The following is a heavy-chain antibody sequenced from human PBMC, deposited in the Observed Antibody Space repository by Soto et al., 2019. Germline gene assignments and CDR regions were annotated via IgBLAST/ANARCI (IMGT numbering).Heavy chain of an antibody. CDR1: GFTFSGFW. CDR3: GRDLHIAAADI. Sequence: GGSLRLSXAASGFTFSGFWMNWVRQAPGKGLEWVAIIKEDGSEKYYVDSVKGRFSISRHNANNSLYLQMDSLRVEDTAVYYCGRDLHIAAADIWGQGTLVTVSS. V-gene: IGHV3-7*01. CDR2: IKEDGSEK. J-gene: IGHJ4*02. D-gene: IGHD6-13*01.